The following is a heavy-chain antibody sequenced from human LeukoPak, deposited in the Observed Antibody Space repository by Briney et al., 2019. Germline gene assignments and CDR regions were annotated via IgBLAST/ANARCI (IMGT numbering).Heavy chain of an antibody. V-gene: IGHV1-2*02. Sequence: ASVKVSCKASGYTFTGYYMHWVRRAPGQGLEWMGWINPNSGGTNYAQKFQGRVTMTRDTSISTAYMELSRLRSDDTAVYYCARSNYYDSSGYFFDYWGQGTLVTVSS. CDR3: ARSNYYDSSGYFFDY. D-gene: IGHD3-22*01. CDR2: INPNSGGT. CDR1: GYTFTGYY. J-gene: IGHJ4*02.